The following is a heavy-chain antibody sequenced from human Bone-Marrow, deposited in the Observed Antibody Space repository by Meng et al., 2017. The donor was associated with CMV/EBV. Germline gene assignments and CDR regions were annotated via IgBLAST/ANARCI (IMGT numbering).Heavy chain of an antibody. CDR1: GFTFSSYW. CDR3: ARSSGYYYTDD. Sequence: GESLKISCAASGFTFSSYWMSWVRQAPGKGLEWVANIKQDGSEKYYVDSVKGRFTISRDNAKNSLYLQMNSLRAEDTAVYYCARSSGYYYTDDWGQGTLVTVSS. CDR2: IKQDGSEK. J-gene: IGHJ4*02. D-gene: IGHD3-3*01. V-gene: IGHV3-7*01.